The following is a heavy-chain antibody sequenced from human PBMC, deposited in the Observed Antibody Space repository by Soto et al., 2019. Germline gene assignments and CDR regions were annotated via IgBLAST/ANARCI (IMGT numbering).Heavy chain of an antibody. Sequence: QVQLVESGGGVVQPGRSLRLSCAASGFTFSSYGMHWVRQAPGKGLEWVAVISYDGSNKYYADSVEGRFTISRDNSKNSLNLQMNSLRAEDTAVNYCAPFRGAEGNFDYWGQGALGAVSS. V-gene: IGHV3-30*03. D-gene: IGHD3-16*01. CDR3: APFRGAEGNFDY. J-gene: IGHJ4*02. CDR2: ISYDGSNK. CDR1: GFTFSSYG.